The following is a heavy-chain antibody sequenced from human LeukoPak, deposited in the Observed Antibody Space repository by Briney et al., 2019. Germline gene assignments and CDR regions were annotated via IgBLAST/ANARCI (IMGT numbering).Heavy chain of an antibody. CDR1: GFTFSSYS. D-gene: IGHD2-15*01. CDR3: ARRYCSGGSCYAFDY. Sequence: GGSLRLSCAASGFTFSSYSMNWVRQAPGKGLEWVSSISSSSSYIYHADSVKGRFTISRDNAKNSLYLQMNSLRAEDTAVYYCARRYCSGGSCYAFDYWGQGTLVTVSS. CDR2: ISSSSSYI. V-gene: IGHV3-21*01. J-gene: IGHJ4*02.